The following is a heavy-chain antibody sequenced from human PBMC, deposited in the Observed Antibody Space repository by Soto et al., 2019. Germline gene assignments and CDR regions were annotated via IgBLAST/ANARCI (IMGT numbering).Heavy chain of an antibody. J-gene: IGHJ5*02. CDR2: LYSGGST. D-gene: IGHD3-10*01. V-gene: IGHV3-53*01. CDR1: GLSVRSNY. Sequence: EVQLVESGGGLIQPGGSLRLSCAASGLSVRSNYMSWVRQAPGKGLEWVSVLYSGGSTYYTHSVKGRFTISRDNSKNTVYLQMNRLRVEDTAMYYCARVPYGSGNYWFAPWARETWSPSPQ. CDR3: ARVPYGSGNYWFAP.